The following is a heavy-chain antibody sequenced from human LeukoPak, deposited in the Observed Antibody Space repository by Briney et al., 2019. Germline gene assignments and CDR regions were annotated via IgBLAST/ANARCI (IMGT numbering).Heavy chain of an antibody. CDR3: AKGPVRGSYRYGYFDY. CDR1: GFTVSSNY. Sequence: GGSLRLSCAASGFTVSSNYMSWVRQAPGKGLEWVSIIYSGGSTYYADSVKGRFTISRDNSKNTLYLQMNSLRAEDTAVYYCAKGPVRGSYRYGYFDYWGQGTLVTVSS. J-gene: IGHJ4*02. D-gene: IGHD3-16*02. CDR2: IYSGGST. V-gene: IGHV3-53*01.